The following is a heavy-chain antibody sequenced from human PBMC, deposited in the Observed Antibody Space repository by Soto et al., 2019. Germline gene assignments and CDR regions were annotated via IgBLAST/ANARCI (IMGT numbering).Heavy chain of an antibody. CDR2: IDWDDDK. D-gene: IGHD6-19*01. V-gene: IGHV2-70*01. CDR1: GFSLSTSGMC. CDR3: ARTKYSSGWYVFDY. J-gene: IGHJ4*02. Sequence: SGPTLVNPTQTLTLTCTFSGFSLSTSGMCVSWIRQPPGKALEWLALIDWDDDKYYSTSLKTRLTISKDTSKNQVVLTMTNMDPVDTATCYSARTKYSSGWYVFDYWGQGTLVTVSS.